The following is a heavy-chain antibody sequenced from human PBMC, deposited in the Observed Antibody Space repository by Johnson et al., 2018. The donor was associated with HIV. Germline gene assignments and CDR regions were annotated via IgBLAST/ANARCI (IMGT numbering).Heavy chain of an antibody. V-gene: IGHV3-33*06. Sequence: QVQLVESGGGVVQPGRSLRLSCAASGFTFSSYGMHWVRQAPGKGLEWVAVIWYDGSNKYYADSVKGRFTISRDNSKNTLYLQMNSLRAEDTAVYYCAKDRGSGWYWDAFDIWGKGTMVTVSS. J-gene: IGHJ3*02. CDR3: AKDRGSGWYWDAFDI. CDR2: IWYDGSNK. D-gene: IGHD6-19*01. CDR1: GFTFSSYG.